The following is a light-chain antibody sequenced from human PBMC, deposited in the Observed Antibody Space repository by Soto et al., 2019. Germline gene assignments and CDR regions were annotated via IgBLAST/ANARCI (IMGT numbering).Light chain of an antibody. CDR2: GSS. V-gene: IGKV3-20*01. Sequence: EVVLTQSPGTLSLSPGERATLSCRASQSVSNNYLAWYQQKPGQSPKLLIFGSSARATGIPDRFSGSGSGTDLTLTISSLEPEDFAVYYCQQYGSSPPYTFGQGTKLEIK. CDR1: QSVSNNY. CDR3: QQYGSSPPYT. J-gene: IGKJ2*01.